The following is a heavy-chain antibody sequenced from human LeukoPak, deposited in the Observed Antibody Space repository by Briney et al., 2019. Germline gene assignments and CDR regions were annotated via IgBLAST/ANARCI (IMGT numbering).Heavy chain of an antibody. J-gene: IGHJ3*02. Sequence: SQTLSLTCAVSGGSISSGGYSWSWIRQPPGKGLEWIGYIYHSGSTYYNPSLKSRITISVDRSKNQFSLKLSFVTAADTAVYYCARDLRGYCSSTSCYNDAFDIWGQGTMVTVSS. D-gene: IGHD2-2*02. V-gene: IGHV4-30-2*01. CDR3: ARDLRGYCSSTSCYNDAFDI. CDR1: GGSISSGGYS. CDR2: IYHSGST.